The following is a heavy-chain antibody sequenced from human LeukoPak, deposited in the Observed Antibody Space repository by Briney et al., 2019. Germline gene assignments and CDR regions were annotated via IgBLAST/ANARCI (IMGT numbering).Heavy chain of an antibody. Sequence: GGSLRLSCTVSGFTVSSNSMSWVRQAPGKGLEWVSAISGSGGSTYYADSVKGRFTISRDNSKNTLYLQMNSLRAEDTAVYYCAKGYLAYCGGDCYSGYWGQGTLVTVSS. D-gene: IGHD2-21*02. CDR2: ISGSGGST. V-gene: IGHV3-23*01. J-gene: IGHJ4*02. CDR1: GFTVSSNS. CDR3: AKGYLAYCGGDCYSGY.